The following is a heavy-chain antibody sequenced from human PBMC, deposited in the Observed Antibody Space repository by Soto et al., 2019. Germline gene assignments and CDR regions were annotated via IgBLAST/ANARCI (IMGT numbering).Heavy chain of an antibody. CDR2: IVTYNGNT. CDR3: ARDWTHYYDSSGYQGGGDY. D-gene: IGHD3-22*01. V-gene: IGHV1-18*01. CDR1: GYTFPNYG. Sequence: ASVKVSCKAAGYTFPNYGISWVRQAPGQGLEGMGWIVTYNGNTQSTQKLQGRVTMTTDTSTSTAYMELRSLRSDDTAVYYCARDWTHYYDSSGYQGGGDYWGQGALVTVSS. J-gene: IGHJ4*02.